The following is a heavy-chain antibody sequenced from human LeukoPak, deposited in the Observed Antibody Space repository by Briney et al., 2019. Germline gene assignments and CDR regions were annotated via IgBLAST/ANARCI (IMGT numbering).Heavy chain of an antibody. CDR1: GGSFSGYY. J-gene: IGHJ4*02. CDR3: ARETGIAVADPFDY. CDR2: INHSGST. Sequence: SETLSLTCAVYGGSFSGYYWSWIRQPPGKGLEWIGEINHSGSTNYNPSLKSRVTISVDTSKNQFSLKLSSVTAADTAVYYCARETGIAVADPFDYWGQGTLVTVSS. V-gene: IGHV4-34*01. D-gene: IGHD6-19*01.